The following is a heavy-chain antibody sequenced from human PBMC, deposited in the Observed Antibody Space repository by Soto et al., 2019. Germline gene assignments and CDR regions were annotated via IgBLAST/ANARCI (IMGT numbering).Heavy chain of an antibody. D-gene: IGHD2-2*01. Sequence: GASVKVSCKASGYTFTSYAMHWVRQAPGQRLEWMGWINAGNGNTKYSQKFQGRVTITRDTSASTAYMELSSLRSEDTAVYYCARAGELGYCSSTSCYVGGYWGQGTLVTVSS. CDR3: ARAGELGYCSSTSCYVGGY. CDR2: INAGNGNT. CDR1: GYTFTSYA. V-gene: IGHV1-3*01. J-gene: IGHJ4*02.